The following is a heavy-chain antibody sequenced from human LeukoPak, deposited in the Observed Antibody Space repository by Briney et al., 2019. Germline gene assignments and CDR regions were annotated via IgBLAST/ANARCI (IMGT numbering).Heavy chain of an antibody. Sequence: PGGSLRLSCAASGFTFSSYSMNWVRQAPGKGLEWVSSISSSSSYIYYADSVKGRFTISRDNAKNSLYLQMNSLRAEDTAVYYCARDGQYSSSWYRRRQYFDYWGQGTLVTVSS. CDR3: ARDGQYSSSWYRRRQYFDY. J-gene: IGHJ4*02. CDR1: GFTFSSYS. V-gene: IGHV3-21*01. D-gene: IGHD6-13*01. CDR2: ISSSSSYI.